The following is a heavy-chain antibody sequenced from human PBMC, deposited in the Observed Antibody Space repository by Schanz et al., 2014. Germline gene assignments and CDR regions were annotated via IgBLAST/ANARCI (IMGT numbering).Heavy chain of an antibody. D-gene: IGHD5-18*01. V-gene: IGHV1-69*02. CDR2: IIPILGIA. Sequence: QVLQVQSGSELKKPGTSVKVSCKASGYTFNNYTYVMIWVRQAPGQGLEWMGRIIPILGIANYAQKFQGRVTNTADKSTSTASMELSSLRSEDTAVYYCARGPSQGYSYGHNIGAYYYGMDVWGQGTTVTVSS. CDR3: ARGPSQGYSYGHNIGAYYYGMDV. J-gene: IGHJ6*02. CDR1: GYTFNNYT.